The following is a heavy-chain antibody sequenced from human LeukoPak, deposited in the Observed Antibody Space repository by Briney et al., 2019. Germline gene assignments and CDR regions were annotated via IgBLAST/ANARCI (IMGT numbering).Heavy chain of an antibody. V-gene: IGHV4-4*07. CDR3: ARDRGYYMDV. J-gene: IGHJ6*03. CDR2: IYASGNT. CDR1: GGSISTYY. Sequence: SETLSLTCTVSGGSISTYYWSCIRQPAGKGLEWIGRIYASGNTKYNPSLKSRVAMSVDTSKNQFSLKLNSVTAADTAVYYCARDRGYYMDVWGKGTPVAVSS.